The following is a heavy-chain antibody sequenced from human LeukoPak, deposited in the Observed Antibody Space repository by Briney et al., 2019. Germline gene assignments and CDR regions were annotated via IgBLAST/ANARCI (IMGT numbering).Heavy chain of an antibody. Sequence: PGGSLRLSCAASGFTFSSYEMNWVRQAPGKGLEWVANIKQDGSEKYYVDSVKGRFTISRDNAKNSLYLQMNSLRAEDTAVYYCARGHCSGGSCYSPYYYYYMDVWGKGTTVTVSS. V-gene: IGHV3-7*04. J-gene: IGHJ6*03. CDR1: GFTFSSYE. CDR3: ARGHCSGGSCYSPYYYYYMDV. D-gene: IGHD2-15*01. CDR2: IKQDGSEK.